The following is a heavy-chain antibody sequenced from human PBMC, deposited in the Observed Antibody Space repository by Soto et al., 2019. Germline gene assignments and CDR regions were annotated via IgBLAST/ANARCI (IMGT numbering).Heavy chain of an antibody. CDR1: GGTFSSYA. CDR2: IIPIFGTA. V-gene: IGHV1-69*13. J-gene: IGHJ6*02. D-gene: IGHD5-12*01. Sequence: SVKVSCKASGGTFSSYAISWVRQAPGQGLEWMGGIIPIFGTANYAQKFQGRVTITADESTSTAHMELSSLRSEDTAVYYCVGMDSGYEYYYYGMDVWGQGNTVTVSS. CDR3: VGMDSGYEYYYYGMDV.